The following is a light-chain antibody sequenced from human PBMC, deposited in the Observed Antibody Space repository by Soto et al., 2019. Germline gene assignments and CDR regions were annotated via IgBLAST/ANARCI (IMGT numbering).Light chain of an antibody. Sequence: DIVLTHSPSTLCLSPGERATLSFRASETIRGLFAWYQQRPGQPPRLLIYDTSNRATGIPARFSGSGSGTDFTLTISGLEPADLGVYYCQQRHNWPITFGQGTRLEIK. CDR1: ETIRGL. V-gene: IGKV3-11*01. J-gene: IGKJ5*01. CDR2: DTS. CDR3: QQRHNWPIT.